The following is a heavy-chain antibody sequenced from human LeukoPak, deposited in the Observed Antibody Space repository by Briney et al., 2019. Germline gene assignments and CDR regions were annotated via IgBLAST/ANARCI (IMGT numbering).Heavy chain of an antibody. D-gene: IGHD6-6*01. CDR1: GGSISSSSYY. J-gene: IGHJ1*01. CDR2: IYYSGST. V-gene: IGHV4-39*01. CDR3: ARVPFSDRSSSVAYFQH. Sequence: SETLSLTCTVSGGSISSSSYYWGWIRQPPGKGLEWIGNIYYSGSTYYNPSLKSRVTISVGTSKNQFSLKLSSVTAADTAVYYCARVPFSDRSSSVAYFQHWGQGTLVTVSS.